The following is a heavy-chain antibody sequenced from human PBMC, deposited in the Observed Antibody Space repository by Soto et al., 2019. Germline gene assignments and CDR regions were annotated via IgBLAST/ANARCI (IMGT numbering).Heavy chain of an antibody. J-gene: IGHJ4*02. CDR3: ARAKTIMLIPENF. V-gene: IGHV4-61*01. D-gene: IGHD3-16*01. CDR1: GDSVNSATYY. Sequence: QVQLQESGPGLVKPSETLSLTCTVSGDSVNSATYYWSWIRQPPGKGLEWIGDIYDYGTTKYSPSLKIRVTTSPDTSKIQFSLNLSSVTAADTAIYYCARAKTIMLIPENFWGQVTLVTVSS. CDR2: IYDYGTT.